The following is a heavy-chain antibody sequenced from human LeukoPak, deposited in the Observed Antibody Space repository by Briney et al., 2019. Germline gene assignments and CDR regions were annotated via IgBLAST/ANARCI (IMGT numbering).Heavy chain of an antibody. D-gene: IGHD6-19*01. J-gene: IGHJ5*02. V-gene: IGHV4-4*07. CDR3: AGEASSGWYFWFDP. CDR2: IYTSGST. Sequence: SETLSLTCTVSGGSISSYYWSWIRQPAAKGLEWIVRIYTSGSTNYNPSLKSRVTRAVDTSKNQFSLKLSSVTAADTAVYYCAGEASSGWYFWFDPWGQGTLVTVSS. CDR1: GGSISSYY.